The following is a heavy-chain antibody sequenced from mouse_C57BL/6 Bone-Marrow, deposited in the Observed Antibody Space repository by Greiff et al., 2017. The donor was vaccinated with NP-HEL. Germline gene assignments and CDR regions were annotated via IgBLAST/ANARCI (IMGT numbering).Heavy chain of an antibody. J-gene: IGHJ2*01. CDR1: GYTFTDYY. CDR3: AREGLRPFDY. V-gene: IGHV1-76*01. CDR2: IYPGSGNT. Sequence: VQLQQSGAELVRPGASVKLSCKASGYTFTDYYINWVKQRPGQGLEWIARIYPGSGNTYYNEKFKGKATLTAEKSSSTAYMQLSSLTSEDSAVYFCAREGLRPFDYWGQGTTLTVSS. D-gene: IGHD2-4*01.